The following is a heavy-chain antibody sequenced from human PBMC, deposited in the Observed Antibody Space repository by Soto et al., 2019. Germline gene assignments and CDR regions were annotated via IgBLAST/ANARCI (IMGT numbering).Heavy chain of an antibody. V-gene: IGHV5-51*01. CDR1: GDSFTRYW. D-gene: IGHD6-6*01. Sequence: GESLTISCTCSGDSFTRYWIGWVRQMPGKGLEWMGIIYPGDSDTRYSPSFQGQVTISADKSISTAYLQWSSLKASDTAMYYCARRQLALDPWGQGTLVTVSS. J-gene: IGHJ5*02. CDR3: ARRQLALDP. CDR2: IYPGDSDT.